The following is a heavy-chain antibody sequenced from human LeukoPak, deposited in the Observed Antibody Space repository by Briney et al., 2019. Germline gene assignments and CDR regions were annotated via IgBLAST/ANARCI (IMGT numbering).Heavy chain of an antibody. V-gene: IGHV3-53*01. CDR2: LYSGGNT. CDR1: GFTVSSNY. Sequence: GGSLRLSCAVSGFTVSSNYMSWVRQAPGKGLEWVSVLYSGGNTYYADSMKGRFTLSRDNSKNTLYLQMNSLRAEDTAVYYCARYDGGSGPFDYWGQGTLVTVSS. J-gene: IGHJ4*02. D-gene: IGHD3-10*01. CDR3: ARYDGGSGPFDY.